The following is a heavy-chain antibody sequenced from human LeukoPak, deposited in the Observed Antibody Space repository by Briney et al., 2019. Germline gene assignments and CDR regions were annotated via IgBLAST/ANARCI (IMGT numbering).Heavy chain of an antibody. CDR3: ARVNSGSYYQLGDYFDY. CDR2: INHSGST. D-gene: IGHD1-26*01. CDR1: GGSFSGYY. Sequence: SETLSLTCAVYGGSFSGYYWSWIRQPPGKGLEWIGEINHSGSTNYNPSLKSRVTISVDTSKNQFSLKLSSVTAADTAVYYCARVNSGSYYQLGDYFDYWGQGTLVTVSS. V-gene: IGHV4-34*01. J-gene: IGHJ4*02.